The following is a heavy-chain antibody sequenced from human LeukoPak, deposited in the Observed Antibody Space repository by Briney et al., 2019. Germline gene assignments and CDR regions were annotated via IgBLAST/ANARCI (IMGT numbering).Heavy chain of an antibody. CDR2: IRYDGSNK. J-gene: IGHJ1*01. CDR1: GFTFSNYG. CDR3: ASDPPGYGDYDEVGYFQH. D-gene: IGHD4-17*01. V-gene: IGHV3-30*02. Sequence: GGSLRLSCAASGFTFSNYGMHWVRQAPGKGLEWVAFIRYDGSNKYFADSLKGRFTISRDNAKNSLYLQMNSLRAEDTAVCYCASDPPGYGDYDEVGYFQHWGQGTLVTVSS.